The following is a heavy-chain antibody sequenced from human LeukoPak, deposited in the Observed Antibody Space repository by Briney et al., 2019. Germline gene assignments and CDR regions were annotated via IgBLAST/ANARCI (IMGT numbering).Heavy chain of an antibody. Sequence: PSETLSLTCTVSGASISSYYWTWIRQPPGKGLQWLGYIYYSGSTNYNPSLNSRVTMSVDTSKNQFSLKLTSVTAADTAVYYCARHGSGSPNWFDPWGQGTLVTVSS. CDR1: GASISSYY. V-gene: IGHV4-59*08. D-gene: IGHD1-26*01. CDR3: ARHGSGSPNWFDP. J-gene: IGHJ5*02. CDR2: IYYSGST.